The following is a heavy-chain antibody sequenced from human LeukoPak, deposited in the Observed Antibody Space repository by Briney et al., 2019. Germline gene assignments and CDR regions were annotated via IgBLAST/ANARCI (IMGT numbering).Heavy chain of an antibody. Sequence: SDTLSLTCTVSGGSVRSVNYFWSWIRQSPGKGLEWIGYIYFRGNTKYSPALESRVTISEDPSKNQFSLRLTSLTAADTAVYYCARYKFHNYFDPWGQGTLVVVSS. J-gene: IGHJ5*02. V-gene: IGHV4-61*01. D-gene: IGHD5-24*01. CDR1: GGSVRSVNYF. CDR2: IYFRGNT. CDR3: ARYKFHNYFDP.